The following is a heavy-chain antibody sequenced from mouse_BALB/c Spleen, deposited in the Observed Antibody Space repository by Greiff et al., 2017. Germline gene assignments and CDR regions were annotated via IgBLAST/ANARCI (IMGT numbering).Heavy chain of an antibody. CDR1: GFTFSSFG. V-gene: IGHV5-17*02. J-gene: IGHJ4*01. CDR2: ISSGSSTI. Sequence: EVQRVESGGGLVQPGGSRKLSCAASGFTFSSFGMHWVRQAPEKGLEWVAYISSGSSTIYYADTVKGRFTISRDNPKNTLFLQMTSLRSEDTAMYYCARSAPYYYAMDYWGQGTSVTVSS. CDR3: ARSAPYYYAMDY.